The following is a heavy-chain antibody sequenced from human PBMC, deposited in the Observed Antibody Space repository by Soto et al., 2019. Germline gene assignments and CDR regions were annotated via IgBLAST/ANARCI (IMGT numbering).Heavy chain of an antibody. CDR1: GCTFIDHN. CDR2: IRTTSVSI. D-gene: IGHD3-16*01. CDR3: TREGINETQRVGLYYGMEV. V-gene: IGHV3-48*02. J-gene: IGHJ6*01. Sequence: WWSXRLSCASSGCTFIDHNINLFRHAPGKGLEWVAYIRTTSVSIHYAHSVRGRFTISRDNAKNSLYLQMSSLRDEDTAVYYCTREGINETQRVGLYYGMEVWGQGTTV.